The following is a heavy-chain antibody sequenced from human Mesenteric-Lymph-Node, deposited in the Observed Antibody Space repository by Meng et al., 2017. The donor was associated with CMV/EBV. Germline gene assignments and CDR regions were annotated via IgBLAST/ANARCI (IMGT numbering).Heavy chain of an antibody. J-gene: IGHJ4*02. V-gene: IGHV3-7*01. Sequence: ETLSLTCAASGFTFSSYWMSWVRQAPGKGLEWVANINIEGSQKYYVDFVKGRFTISRGNAENSLYLQMNSLRVEDTAVYYCARGGGSSDYWGQGTLVTVSS. CDR3: ARGGGSSDY. CDR1: GFTFSSYW. CDR2: INIEGSQK. D-gene: IGHD2-2*01.